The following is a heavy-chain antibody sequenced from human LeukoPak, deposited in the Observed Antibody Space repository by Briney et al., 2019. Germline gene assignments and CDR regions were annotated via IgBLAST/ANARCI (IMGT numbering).Heavy chain of an antibody. J-gene: IGHJ4*02. CDR3: ATDEKVSAAFGD. V-gene: IGHV1-24*01. CDR2: FDPEDGET. D-gene: IGHD2-2*01. Sequence: ASVKVSCKVSGYTLTELSMHWVRQAPGKGLEWMGGFDPEDGETIYAQKFQGRVTMTEDTSTDTAYMELSSLRSEDTAVYYCATDEKVSAAFGDWGQGTLVTVSS. CDR1: GYTLTELS.